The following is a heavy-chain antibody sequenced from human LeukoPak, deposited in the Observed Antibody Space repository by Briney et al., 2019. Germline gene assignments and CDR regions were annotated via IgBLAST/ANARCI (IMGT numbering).Heavy chain of an antibody. CDR1: GYTFTSYY. J-gene: IGHJ3*02. Sequence: ASVKVSCKASGYTFTSYYMHWVRQAPGQGLEWMGIINPSGGSTSYAQKFQGRVTMTRDMSTSTVYMELSSLRSEDTAVYYCARNVVVMVAATYAFDIWGQGTMVTVSS. CDR3: ARNVVVMVAATYAFDI. V-gene: IGHV1-46*01. CDR2: INPSGGST. D-gene: IGHD2-15*01.